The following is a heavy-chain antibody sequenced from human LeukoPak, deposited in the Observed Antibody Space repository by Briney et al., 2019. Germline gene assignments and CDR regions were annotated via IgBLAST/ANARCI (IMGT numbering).Heavy chain of an antibody. D-gene: IGHD6-19*01. CDR1: GGSISSYY. CDR3: ARQLRGEAVAGHLQPFDY. Sequence: PSETLSLTCTVSGGSISSYYWNWIRQPPGKGLEWIGYIYYSGSTNYNPSLKSRVTISVDTSKNQFSLKRSSVTAADTAVYFCARQLRGEAVAGHLQPFDYWGQGTLVTVSS. V-gene: IGHV4-59*08. J-gene: IGHJ4*02. CDR2: IYYSGST.